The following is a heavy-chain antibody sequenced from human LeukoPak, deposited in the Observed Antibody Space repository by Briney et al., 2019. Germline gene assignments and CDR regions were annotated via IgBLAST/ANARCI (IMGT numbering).Heavy chain of an antibody. CDR3: ARRNSYGYRY. J-gene: IGHJ4*02. D-gene: IGHD5-18*01. CDR2: IYYSGST. Sequence: PSETLSLTCTVSGGSISSYYWGWIRQPPVKGLEWIGSIYYSGSTYYNPSLKSRVTISVDTSKNQFSLKLSSVTAADTAVYYCARRNSYGYRYWGQGTLVTVSS. V-gene: IGHV4-39*01. CDR1: GGSISSYY.